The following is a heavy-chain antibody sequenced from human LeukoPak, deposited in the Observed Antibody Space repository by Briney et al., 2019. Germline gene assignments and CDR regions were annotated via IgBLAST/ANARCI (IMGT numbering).Heavy chain of an antibody. V-gene: IGHV1-58*01. D-gene: IGHD5-12*01. CDR3: TAEIYRGHVYSYYYGMDV. CDR2: IVVGSDST. Sequence: SVKVSCTASGFTFSNSAFQWVRQARGQRLEWIGWIVVGSDSTKYAQKFQERVSITRDMSTSTVYMELSSLRSEDTAVYYCTAEIYRGHVYSYYYGMDVWGQGTTVTVFS. CDR1: GFTFSNSA. J-gene: IGHJ6*02.